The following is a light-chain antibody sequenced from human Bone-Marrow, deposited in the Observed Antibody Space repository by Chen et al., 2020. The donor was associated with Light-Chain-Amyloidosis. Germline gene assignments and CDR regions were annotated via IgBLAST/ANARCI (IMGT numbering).Light chain of an antibody. V-gene: IGKV3-20*01. CDR1: QTISSNY. CDR3: QQYGTSPLT. Sequence: EIVLTQSPGTLSLSPGEGANLSCRASQTISSNYLTWYQQKFGQAPRPLIYGSSSSATGIPDRFTGSGSGTDFTLTIYRLDPEHFAMYYCQQYGTSPLTFGGGTKVEIK. J-gene: IGKJ4*01. CDR2: GSS.